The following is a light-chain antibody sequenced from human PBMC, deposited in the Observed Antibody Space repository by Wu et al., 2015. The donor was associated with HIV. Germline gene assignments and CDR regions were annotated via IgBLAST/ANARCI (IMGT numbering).Light chain of an antibody. CDR2: DAS. V-gene: IGKV3-11*01. CDR3: QQRRHWPPIT. Sequence: QSPSTLSASVGDRVTITCRASQSISNWLAWYQQKPGQPPRLLIYDASKRAPGIPARFSGSGSGTDFTLTISRLETEDFAVYYCQQRRHWPPITFGQGTRLDIK. CDR1: QSISNW. J-gene: IGKJ5*01.